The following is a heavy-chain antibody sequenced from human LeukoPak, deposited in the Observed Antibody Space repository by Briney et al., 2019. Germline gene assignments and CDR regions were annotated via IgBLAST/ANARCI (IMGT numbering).Heavy chain of an antibody. V-gene: IGHV4-4*07. CDR2: IYTSGST. Sequence: SETLSVTCTVSGGSISSYYWSWIRQPAGKGLEWIGRIYTSGSTNYNPSLKSRVTMSVDTSKNQFSLKLSSVTAADTAVYYCAGVLRYFDWLSVNYYGMDVWGQGTTVTVSS. CDR3: AGVLRYFDWLSVNYYGMDV. CDR1: GGSISSYY. J-gene: IGHJ6*02. D-gene: IGHD3-9*01.